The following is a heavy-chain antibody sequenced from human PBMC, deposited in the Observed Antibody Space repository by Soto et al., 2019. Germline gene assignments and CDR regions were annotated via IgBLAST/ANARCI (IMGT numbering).Heavy chain of an antibody. CDR1: GGSISSYY. CDR3: ARDSYYGRFDY. CDR2: IYYSGST. Sequence: SETLSLTCTVSGGSISSYYWSWIRQPPGKGLDWIGYIYYSGSTNYNPSLKSRVTISVDTSKNQFSLKLSSVTAADTAVYYCARDSYYGRFDYWGQGTLVTVSS. D-gene: IGHD3-10*01. J-gene: IGHJ4*02. V-gene: IGHV4-59*01.